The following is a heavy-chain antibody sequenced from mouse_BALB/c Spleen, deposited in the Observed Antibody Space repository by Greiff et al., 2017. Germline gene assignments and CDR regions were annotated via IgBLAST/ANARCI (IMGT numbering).Heavy chain of an antibody. V-gene: IGHV3-2*02. Sequence: EVQRVESGPGLVKPSQSLSLTCTVTGYSITSDYAWNWIRQFPGNKLEWMGYISYSGSTSYNPSLKSRISITRDTSKNQFFLQLNSVTTEDTATYYCARVGDYGWFAYWGQGTLVTVSA. D-gene: IGHD2-4*01. CDR1: GYSITSDYA. CDR3: ARVGDYGWFAY. CDR2: ISYSGST. J-gene: IGHJ3*01.